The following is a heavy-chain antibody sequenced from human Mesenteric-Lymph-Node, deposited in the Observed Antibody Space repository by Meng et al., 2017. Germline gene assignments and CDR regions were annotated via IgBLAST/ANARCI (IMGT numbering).Heavy chain of an antibody. D-gene: IGHD2-21*02. CDR1: GMSLNFFG. CDR3: VRGCYGGDCSTILDF. Sequence: GGSLRLSCAASGMSLNFFGIMWVRQAPGKGLEWVSGITATGHRRFYADSVRGRFTIFRDNSKNTVSLEMHSLRAEDTAIYYCVRGCYGGDCSTILDFWGQGTPVTVSS. CDR2: ITATGHRR. V-gene: IGHV3-23*01. J-gene: IGHJ4*02.